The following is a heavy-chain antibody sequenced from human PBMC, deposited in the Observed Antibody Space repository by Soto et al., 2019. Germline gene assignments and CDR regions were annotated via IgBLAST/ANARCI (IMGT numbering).Heavy chain of an antibody. CDR1: GFTFDDYA. CDR2: ISWNSGSI. D-gene: IGHD4-17*01. CDR3: AKGTDYGDSALDWFDP. V-gene: IGHV3-9*01. Sequence: GGSLRLSCAASGFTFDDYAMHWVRQAPGKGLEWVSGISWNSGSIGYADSVKGRFTISRDNAKNSLYLQMNSLRAEDTALYYCAKGTDYGDSALDWFDPWGQGTLVTVSS. J-gene: IGHJ5*02.